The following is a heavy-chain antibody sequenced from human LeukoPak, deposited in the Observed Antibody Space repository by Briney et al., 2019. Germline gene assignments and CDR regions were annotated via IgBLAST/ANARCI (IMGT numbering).Heavy chain of an antibody. CDR2: IYHSGST. CDR3: AGPLYYYDSSGSLHY. J-gene: IGHJ4*02. D-gene: IGHD3-22*01. V-gene: IGHV4-38-2*02. CDR1: GYSISSGYY. Sequence: SETLSLTCTVSGYSISSGYYWGWIRQPPGNGLEWIGSIYHSGSTYYNPSLKSRVTISVDTSKNQFSLKLSSVTAADTAVYYCAGPLYYYDSSGSLHYWGQGTLVTVSS.